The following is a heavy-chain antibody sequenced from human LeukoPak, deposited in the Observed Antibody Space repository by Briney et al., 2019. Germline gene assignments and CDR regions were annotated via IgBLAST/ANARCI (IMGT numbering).Heavy chain of an antibody. CDR2: INPNSGGT. J-gene: IGHJ4*02. V-gene: IGHV1-2*02. CDR1: GYTFTGYY. CDR3: ARGPFNYDSSGFDY. D-gene: IGHD3-22*01. Sequence: GASVKVSCKASGYTFTGYYMHWVRQAPGQGLEWMGWINPNSGGTNYAQKFQGRVTMTRDTSISTAYMELSRLRSDDTAVYYCARGPFNYDSSGFDYWGQGTLVTVSS.